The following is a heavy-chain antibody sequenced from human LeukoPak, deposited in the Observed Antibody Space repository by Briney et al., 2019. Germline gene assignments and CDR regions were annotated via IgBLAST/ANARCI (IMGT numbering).Heavy chain of an antibody. CDR3: ARDYYDSSGYLY. D-gene: IGHD3-22*01. CDR2: INPSGGNT. CDR1: GYTFTSYY. Sequence: ASVKVSCKASGYTFTSYYMHWVRQAPGQGLEWMGIINPSGGNTSYAQKLQGRVTMTTDTSTSTAYMELRSLRSDDTDVYYCARDYYDSSGYLYWGQGTLVTVSS. J-gene: IGHJ4*02. V-gene: IGHV1-46*01.